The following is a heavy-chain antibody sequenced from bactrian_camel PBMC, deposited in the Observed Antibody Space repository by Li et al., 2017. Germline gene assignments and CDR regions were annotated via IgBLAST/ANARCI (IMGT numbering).Heavy chain of an antibody. CDR2: IDSAGRT. J-gene: IGHJ4*01. CDR3: AASPAGGYSGSWCYDGPGSY. D-gene: IGHD3*01. V-gene: IGHV3S42*01. CDR1: RSTYRRYC. Sequence: DVQLVESGGGSVQAGGSLRLTCAASRSTYRRYCMGWFRQTPGQRREGVANIDSAGRTMYADSVKGRFTISKDHVKNTLYLQMNSLKPEDTAMYYCAASPAGGYSGSWCYDGPGSYWGQGTQVTVS.